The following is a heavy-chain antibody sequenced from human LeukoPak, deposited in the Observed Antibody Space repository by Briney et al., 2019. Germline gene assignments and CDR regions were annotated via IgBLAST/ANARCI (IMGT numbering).Heavy chain of an antibody. J-gene: IGHJ4*02. D-gene: IGHD2-2*02. CDR1: GFTFSSYA. Sequence: PGGSLRLSCAASGFTFSSYAMSWVRQAPGKGLEWVSAISGSGGSTYYADSVKGRFTISRDNSRNTLYLQMNSLRAEDTAVYYCAKDLESGRGVVPAAIAFDYWGQGTLVTVSS. CDR3: AKDLESGRGVVPAAIAFDY. V-gene: IGHV3-23*01. CDR2: ISGSGGST.